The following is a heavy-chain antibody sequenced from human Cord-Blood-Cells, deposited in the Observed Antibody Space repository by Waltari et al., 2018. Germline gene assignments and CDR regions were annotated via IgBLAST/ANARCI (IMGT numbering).Heavy chain of an antibody. CDR3: ARDAGQREWLLYYYYGMDV. V-gene: IGHV4-38-2*02. Sequence: QVQLQESGPGLVKPSETLSLTCTVSGYPISRGSYWGWTRTPPGRGLEWIGSTYHSGSTYYNPSLKSRVTISVDTSKNQFSLKLSSVTAADTAVYYCARDAGQREWLLYYYYGMDVWGQGTTVTVSS. J-gene: IGHJ6*02. CDR2: TYHSGST. D-gene: IGHD3-3*01. CDR1: GYPISRGSY.